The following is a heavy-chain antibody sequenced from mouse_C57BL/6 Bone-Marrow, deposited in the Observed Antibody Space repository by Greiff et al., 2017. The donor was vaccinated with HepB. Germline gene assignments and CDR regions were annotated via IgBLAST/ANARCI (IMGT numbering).Heavy chain of an antibody. V-gene: IGHV5-17*01. J-gene: IGHJ4*01. CDR3: ARKLLRNAMDY. Sequence: EVKVVESGGGLVKPGGSLKLSCAASGFTFSDYGMHWVRQAPEKGLEWVAYISSGSSTIYYADTVKGRFTISRDNAKNTLFLQMTSLRSEDTAMYYCARKLLRNAMDYWGQGTSVTVSS. CDR2: ISSGSSTI. D-gene: IGHD1-1*01. CDR1: GFTFSDYG.